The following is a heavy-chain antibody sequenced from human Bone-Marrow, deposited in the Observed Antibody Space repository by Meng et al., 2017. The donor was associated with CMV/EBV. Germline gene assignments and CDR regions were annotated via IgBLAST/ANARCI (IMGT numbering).Heavy chain of an antibody. CDR2: INPNSGGT. Sequence: ASVKVSCKASGYTFTGYYMHWVRQAPGQGLEWMGWINPNSGGTNYAQKFQGRVTMTRDTSISTAYMELSRLRSDDTAVYYRVREMRAIVGATTSYYYYGMDVWGQGTTVTVSS. J-gene: IGHJ6*02. CDR3: VREMRAIVGATTSYYYYGMDV. V-gene: IGHV1-2*02. D-gene: IGHD1-26*01. CDR1: GYTFTGYY.